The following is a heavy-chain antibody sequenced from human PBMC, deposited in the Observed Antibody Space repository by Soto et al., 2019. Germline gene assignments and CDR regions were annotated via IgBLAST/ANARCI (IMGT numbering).Heavy chain of an antibody. Sequence: QVQLQQWGAGLLKPSETLSLTCAVYGGSFSGYYWSWIRQPPGKGLEWIGEINHSGSTNYNPSLKSRVTISVDTSKNQFSLKLGSVTAADTAVYYCSSGYSFLSVYWGQGTLVTVSS. CDR1: GGSFSGYY. CDR2: INHSGST. J-gene: IGHJ4*02. V-gene: IGHV4-34*01. D-gene: IGHD3-22*01. CDR3: SSGYSFLSVY.